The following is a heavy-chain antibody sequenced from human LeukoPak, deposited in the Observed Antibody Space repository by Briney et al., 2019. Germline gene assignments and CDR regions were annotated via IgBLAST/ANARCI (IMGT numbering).Heavy chain of an antibody. V-gene: IGHV4-34*01. D-gene: IGHD2-15*01. J-gene: IGHJ4*02. CDR1: GGSFSGYY. Sequence: SETLSLTCAVYGGSFSGYYWSWIRQPPGKGLEWIGEINHSGSTNYNPSLKSRVTISVDTSKNQFSLKLSSVTAADTAVYYCARGRPMYCSGGSCYRYFDYWGQGTLVTVSS. CDR3: ARGRPMYCSGGSCYRYFDY. CDR2: INHSGST.